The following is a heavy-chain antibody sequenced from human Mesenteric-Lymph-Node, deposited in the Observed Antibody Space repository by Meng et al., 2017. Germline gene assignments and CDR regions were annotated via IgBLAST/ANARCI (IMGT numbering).Heavy chain of an antibody. V-gene: IGHV3-23*01. CDR2: ISGSGVNT. CDR1: GFTFSTYW. D-gene: IGHD3-16*01. J-gene: IGHJ4*02. Sequence: ETLSLTCAASGFTFSTYWMSWVRQAPGKGLEWVSGISGSGVNTYYADSVKGRFTISRANSKNTLYLQMNSLRAEDTAVYYCARQRKEGAGDYWGQGTLVTVSS. CDR3: ARQRKEGAGDY.